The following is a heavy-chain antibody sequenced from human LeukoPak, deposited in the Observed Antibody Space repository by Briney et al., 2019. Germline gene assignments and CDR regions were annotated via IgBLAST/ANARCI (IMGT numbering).Heavy chain of an antibody. CDR2: IYTSGST. J-gene: IGHJ6*02. Sequence: SETLSLTCTVSGGSISSYYWSWIRQPAGKGLEGIGRIYTSGSTNYNPSLKSRVTMSVDTSKNQFSLKLSSVTAADTAVYYCAGGSRLYYYFGIHVWGQGTTVTVSS. V-gene: IGHV4-4*07. CDR3: AGGSRLYYYFGIHV. D-gene: IGHD1-1*01. CDR1: GGSISSYY.